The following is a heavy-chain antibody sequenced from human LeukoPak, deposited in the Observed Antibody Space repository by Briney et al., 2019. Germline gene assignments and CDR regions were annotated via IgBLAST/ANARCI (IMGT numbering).Heavy chain of an antibody. Sequence: AETLSLTCTVSGGSISSYYWSWIRQPPGKGLEWIGYIYYRGSTNYNPSLKSRVTISVDTSKNQFSLKLSSVTAADTAVYYCARVGGSGSYFAYWGQGTLVTVSS. CDR1: GGSISSYY. V-gene: IGHV4-59*01. D-gene: IGHD3-10*01. J-gene: IGHJ4*02. CDR3: ARVGGSGSYFAY. CDR2: IYYRGST.